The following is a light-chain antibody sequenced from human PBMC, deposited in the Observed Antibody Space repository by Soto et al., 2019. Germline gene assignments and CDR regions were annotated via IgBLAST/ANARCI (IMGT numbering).Light chain of an antibody. V-gene: IGKV3-15*01. CDR1: QSVSSN. CDR2: GAS. J-gene: IGKJ1*01. Sequence: EIVMTQSPVTLSVSPGERATLSCRASQSVSSNLAWYQQKPGQAPRLLIYGASTRATGIPARFSGSRSGTEFTLTISSLQSEDFAIYYCQQYDNWPRTFGQGTKVEL. CDR3: QQYDNWPRT.